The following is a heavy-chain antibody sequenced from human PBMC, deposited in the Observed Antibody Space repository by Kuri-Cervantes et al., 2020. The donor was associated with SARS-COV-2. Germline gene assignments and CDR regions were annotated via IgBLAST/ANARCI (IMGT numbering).Heavy chain of an antibody. CDR1: GGTFSSYA. J-gene: IGHJ6*03. D-gene: IGHD1-26*01. CDR3: AGDSRSYYQVLLDHYYYSYMDV. Sequence: SVKVSCKASGGTFSSYAINWVRQAPGQGLEWMGGIIPIFGTANYAQKFQGRVTITADESTSTAYMELSSLRSEDTAVYYCAGDSRSYYQVLLDHYYYSYMDVWGKGTTVTVSS. CDR2: IIPIFGTA. V-gene: IGHV1-69*13.